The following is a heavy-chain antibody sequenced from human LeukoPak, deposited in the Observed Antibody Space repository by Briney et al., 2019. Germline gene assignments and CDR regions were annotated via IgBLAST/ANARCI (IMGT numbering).Heavy chain of an antibody. D-gene: IGHD1-1*01. CDR2: IDPSDSYT. J-gene: IGHJ1*01. Sequence: GESLKISCKSSGYSFTSYWISWVRQMPGKGLECMGRIDPSDSYTNYSPSFQGHVTTSSDKSMTTAYLQWTSPKASDTGMYYCGRQLTGYAPQEWGQGTLVTVSS. CDR1: GYSFTSYW. V-gene: IGHV5-10-1*01. CDR3: GRQLTGYAPQE.